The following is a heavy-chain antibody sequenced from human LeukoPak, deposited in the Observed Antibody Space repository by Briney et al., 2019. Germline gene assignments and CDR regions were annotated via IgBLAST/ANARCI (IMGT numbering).Heavy chain of an antibody. V-gene: IGHV4-4*07. Sequence: SETLSLTCNVSGSSICNYYWTWIRQPAGKGLEWIGRIHTSGNTNYNPSLNSRVTMSVDTSKNQFSLRFNSVTAADTAVYYCAREVGTTRWFDPWGAGTLVTVSS. D-gene: IGHD1/OR15-1a*01. CDR1: GSSICNYY. CDR2: IHTSGNT. CDR3: AREVGTTRWFDP. J-gene: IGHJ5*02.